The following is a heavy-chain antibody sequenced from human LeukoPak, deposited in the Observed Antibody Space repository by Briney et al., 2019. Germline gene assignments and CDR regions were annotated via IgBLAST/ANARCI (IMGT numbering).Heavy chain of an antibody. V-gene: IGHV3-48*03. CDR2: ISSSGSTI. Sequence: GGSLRLSCAASGFTFSSYEMNWVRQAPGKGLEWVSYISSSGSTIYYADSVKGRFTISRDNAKNSLYLQMNSLRAEDTAVYYCARDGSSSYYGGFDYWGQGTLATVSS. D-gene: IGHD6-13*01. CDR1: GFTFSSYE. CDR3: ARDGSSSYYGGFDY. J-gene: IGHJ4*02.